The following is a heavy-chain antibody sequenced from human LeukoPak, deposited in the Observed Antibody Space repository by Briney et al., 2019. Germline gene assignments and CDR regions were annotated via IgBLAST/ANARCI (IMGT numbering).Heavy chain of an antibody. CDR2: IHYSGST. Sequence: SETLSLTCTVSGGSISSYYWSWIRQPPGKGLEWTGNIHYSGSTNYNPSLKSRVTISVDTSKNQFSLKLSSVTAADTAVYYCARSPPTGYYYFSYYYMDVWGKGTTVTVSS. CDR1: GGSISSYY. CDR3: ARSPPTGYYYFSYYYMDV. J-gene: IGHJ6*03. V-gene: IGHV4-59*12. D-gene: IGHD3-9*01.